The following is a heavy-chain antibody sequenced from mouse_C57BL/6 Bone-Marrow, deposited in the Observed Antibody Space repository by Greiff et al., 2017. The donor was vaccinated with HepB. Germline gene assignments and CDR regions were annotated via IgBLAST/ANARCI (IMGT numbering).Heavy chain of an antibody. Sequence: QVQLQQPGTELVKPGASVKLSCKASGYTFTSYWMHWVKQRPGQGLEWIGNINPSNGGTNYNEKFKSKATLTVDKSSSTAYMQLSSLTSEDSAVYYCAREGALLLRCYWYFDVWGTGTTVTVSS. CDR3: AREGALLLRCYWYFDV. V-gene: IGHV1-53*01. CDR2: INPSNGGT. CDR1: GYTFTSYW. J-gene: IGHJ1*03. D-gene: IGHD1-1*01.